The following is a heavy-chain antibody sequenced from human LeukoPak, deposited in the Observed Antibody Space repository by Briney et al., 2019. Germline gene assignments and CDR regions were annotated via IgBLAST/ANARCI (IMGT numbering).Heavy chain of an antibody. D-gene: IGHD2-2*01. CDR2: MTGSGGST. CDR1: GFTFSSYT. Sequence: GGSLRLSCAASGFTFSSYTMSWVRQAPGKGLEWVSAMTGSGGSTYYADSVKGRFTISRDNSKNTLYLQMNSLRAEDTAVYYCARDQTDCSSTSCYRRYYHYYYYMDVWGKGTTVTVSS. V-gene: IGHV3-23*01. CDR3: ARDQTDCSSTSCYRRYYHYYYYMDV. J-gene: IGHJ6*03.